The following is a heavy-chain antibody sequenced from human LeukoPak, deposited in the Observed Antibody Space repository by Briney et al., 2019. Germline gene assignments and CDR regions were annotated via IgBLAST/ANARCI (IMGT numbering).Heavy chain of an antibody. CDR1: GGTFSSYA. D-gene: IGHD3-10*01. V-gene: IGHV1-69*13. J-gene: IGHJ4*02. CDR3: ARVGGFGEPNGDYYFDY. CDR2: IIPIFGTA. Sequence: SVKVSCKASGGTFSSYAISWVRQAPGQGLEWMGGIIPIFGTANYAQKFQGRVTITADESTSTAYMELSSLRSEDTAVYYCARVGGFGEPNGDYYFDYWGQGNLVTVSS.